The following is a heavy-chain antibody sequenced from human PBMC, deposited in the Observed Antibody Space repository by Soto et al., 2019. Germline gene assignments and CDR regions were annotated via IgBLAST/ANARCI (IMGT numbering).Heavy chain of an antibody. V-gene: IGHV3-74*01. D-gene: IGHD1-26*01. CDR3: ARRHGTYNIDY. CDR2: INSDGTNT. J-gene: IGHJ4*02. CDR1: GFTFNSYW. Sequence: GGSLRLSCSASGFTFNSYWMHWVRQAPGKGLVWVSRINSDGTNTNYADSVKGRFTISRDNAKNTLYLQMNSLRAEDTAVYYCARRHGTYNIDYWGQGALVTVSS.